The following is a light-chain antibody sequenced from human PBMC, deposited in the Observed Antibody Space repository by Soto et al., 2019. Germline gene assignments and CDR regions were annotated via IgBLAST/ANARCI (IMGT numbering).Light chain of an antibody. Sequence: QSVLTQPASVSGSPGQSITISCTGTSSDVGAYNYVSWYQQHPGKAPKPMIYDVSNRPSGVSNRFSGSKSGNTASLTISGLQAEDEADYYCSSYTSSSTLVFGTGTKLTVL. CDR1: SSDVGAYNY. CDR2: DVS. V-gene: IGLV2-14*01. CDR3: SSYTSSSTLV. J-gene: IGLJ1*01.